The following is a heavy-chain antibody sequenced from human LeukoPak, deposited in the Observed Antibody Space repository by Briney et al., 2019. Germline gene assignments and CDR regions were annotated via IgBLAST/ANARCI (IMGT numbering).Heavy chain of an antibody. CDR2: ISGSGGST. Sequence: PGGSLRLSCAASGFTFSSYALSWVRQAPGKGLEWVSAISGSGGSTYYADSVKGRFTISRDNSKNTLYLQMNSLRAEDTAVYYCATVYGGYVSCFDYWGQGTLVTVSS. CDR3: ATVYGGYVSCFDY. D-gene: IGHD5-12*01. CDR1: GFTFSSYA. V-gene: IGHV3-23*01. J-gene: IGHJ4*02.